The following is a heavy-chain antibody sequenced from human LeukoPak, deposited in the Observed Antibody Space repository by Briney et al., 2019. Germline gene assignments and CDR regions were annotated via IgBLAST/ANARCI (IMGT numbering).Heavy chain of an antibody. CDR3: ARGAVVVVAATPSWFDP. CDR1: GFTFSSYS. CDR2: ISSSSSYI. Sequence: TGRSLRLSCAASGFTFSSYSMNSVRQAPGKGLEWVSSISSSSSYIYYADSVKGRFTISRDNAKNSLYLQMNSLRAEDTAVYYCARGAVVVVAATPSWFDPWGQGTLVTVSS. J-gene: IGHJ5*02. D-gene: IGHD2-15*01. V-gene: IGHV3-21*01.